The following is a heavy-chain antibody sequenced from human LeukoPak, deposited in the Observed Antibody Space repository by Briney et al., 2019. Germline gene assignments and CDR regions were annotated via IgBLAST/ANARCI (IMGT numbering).Heavy chain of an antibody. CDR3: ARDRTAEAGNDYYMGV. V-gene: IGHV3-43*01. Sequence: PGGSLRLSCAASGFTFDDYTMHWVRQPPGKGLEWISLITWDGGTTYYADSVRGRFTISRDNSKNSLLLRMNSLRPEDTALYYCARDRTAEAGNDYYMGVWGNGTTVIVSS. CDR2: ITWDGGTT. J-gene: IGHJ6*03. D-gene: IGHD6-13*01. CDR1: GFTFDDYT.